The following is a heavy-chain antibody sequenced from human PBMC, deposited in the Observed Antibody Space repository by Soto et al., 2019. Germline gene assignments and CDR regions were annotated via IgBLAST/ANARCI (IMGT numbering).Heavy chain of an antibody. CDR2: ISTGGSNI. CDR1: GFTFSSYS. Sequence: GGSLRLSCAASGFTFSSYSMNWVRQAPGQGLEWVSSISTGGSNIYYADSVKGRFTISGDNAKNSLYLQMNSLRAEDTAVYYCARDPSLTGDYYYYGMDVWGQGTTVTVSS. V-gene: IGHV3-21*01. CDR3: ARDPSLTGDYYYYGMDV. D-gene: IGHD7-27*01. J-gene: IGHJ6*02.